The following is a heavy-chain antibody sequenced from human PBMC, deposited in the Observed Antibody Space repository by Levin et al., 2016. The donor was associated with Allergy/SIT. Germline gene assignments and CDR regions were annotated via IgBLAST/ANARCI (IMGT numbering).Heavy chain of an antibody. CDR1: GGSISSYY. D-gene: IGHD1-7*01. J-gene: IGHJ6*02. CDR3: ARVRVTGTGNYYYGMDV. V-gene: IGHV4-59*01. Sequence: SETLSLTCTVSGGSISSYYWSWIRQPPGKGLEWIGYIYYSGSTNYNPSLKSRVTISVDTSKNQFSLKLSSVTAADTAVYYCARVRVTGTGNYYYGMDVWGQGTTVTVSS. CDR2: IYYSGST.